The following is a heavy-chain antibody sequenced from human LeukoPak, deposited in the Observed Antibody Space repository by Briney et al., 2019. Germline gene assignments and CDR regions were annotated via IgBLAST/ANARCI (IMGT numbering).Heavy chain of an antibody. CDR3: ARESLQMQMASDALDI. D-gene: IGHD5-24*01. V-gene: IGHV1-2*02. J-gene: IGHJ3*02. CDR2: INPNSGDT. CDR1: GDPFTNYW. Sequence: GESLKISCKGSGDPFTNYWIAWVRQMPGKGLEWMGWINPNSGDTNYAQKFQGRVTMTRDTSISTAYMELSTLRSDDTAIYYCARESLQMQMASDALDIWGQGTMVTVSS.